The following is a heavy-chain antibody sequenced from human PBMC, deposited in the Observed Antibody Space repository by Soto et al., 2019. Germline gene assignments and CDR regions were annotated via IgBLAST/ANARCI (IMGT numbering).Heavy chain of an antibody. D-gene: IGHD3-22*01. J-gene: IGHJ4*02. Sequence: PGGSLRLSCAASGFTFSNYTMSWVRQAPGKGLEWVSGISGSGGSTYHADSVKGRFTSSRDNSKNTLYLQMNSLSAEDTAVYYWAKAGYDYDSSGYAYYYFDYWGQGTLVTVSS. CDR1: GFTFSNYT. CDR2: ISGSGGST. CDR3: AKAGYDYDSSGYAYYYFDY. V-gene: IGHV3-23*01.